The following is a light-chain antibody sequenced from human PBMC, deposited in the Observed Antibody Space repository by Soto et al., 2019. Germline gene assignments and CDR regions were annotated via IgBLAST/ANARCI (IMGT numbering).Light chain of an antibody. CDR2: GAS. Sequence: IVMTQSPATLSVSPAERSTLSCRASQSISSNVAWYQQKPGQAPRLLIYGASTRATGIPARFSGSGSGTEFTLTISSLQSEDFAVYYCQQYNNWWTFGQGTKVDNK. J-gene: IGKJ1*01. CDR3: QQYNNWWT. CDR1: QSISSN. V-gene: IGKV3-15*01.